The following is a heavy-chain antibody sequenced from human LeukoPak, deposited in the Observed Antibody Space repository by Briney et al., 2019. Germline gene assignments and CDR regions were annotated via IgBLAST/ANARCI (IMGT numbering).Heavy chain of an antibody. CDR3: ANGMDV. CDR2: ISISSSYI. V-gene: IGHV3-21*04. J-gene: IGHJ6*02. CDR1: GFTFSSYS. Sequence: GGSLRLSCVAFGFTFSSYSMNWVRQAPGKGLEWVSSISISSSYIYYADSVKGRFTISRDNAKNSLYLQLNSLRAEDTAVYYCANGMDVWGQGTTVTVSS.